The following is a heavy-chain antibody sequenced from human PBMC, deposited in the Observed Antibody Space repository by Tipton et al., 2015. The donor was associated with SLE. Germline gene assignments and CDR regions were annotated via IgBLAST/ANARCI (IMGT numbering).Heavy chain of an antibody. V-gene: IGHV4-34*01. D-gene: IGHD6-19*01. CDR1: GGSFSGYY. CDR3: ARLAVAGMWYYFDF. Sequence: TLSLTCAVYGGSFSGYYWSWIRQPPGKGLEWIGEINHSGSTNYNPSLKSRVTISVDTSKNQLSLNVISMTAADTAVYYCARLAVAGMWYYFDFWGQGAPVTVSS. J-gene: IGHJ4*02. CDR2: INHSGST.